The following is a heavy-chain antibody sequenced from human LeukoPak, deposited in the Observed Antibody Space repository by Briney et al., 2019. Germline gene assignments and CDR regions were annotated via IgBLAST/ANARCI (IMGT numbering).Heavy chain of an antibody. D-gene: IGHD3-10*01. J-gene: IGHJ6*02. Sequence: GTSLRLSCAASGFTFTNHGFHWVRQAPGKGLEWVAVISHDARTEFYADSVKGRFTISRDSSQNTLYLQMNDLRGEDTAAYYCAKDKPLRERARRAIDSGIVYYYHGMDVWGQGTTVTVSS. CDR1: GFTFTNHG. V-gene: IGHV3-30*19. CDR2: ISHDARTE. CDR3: AKDKPLRERARRAIDSGIVYYYHGMDV.